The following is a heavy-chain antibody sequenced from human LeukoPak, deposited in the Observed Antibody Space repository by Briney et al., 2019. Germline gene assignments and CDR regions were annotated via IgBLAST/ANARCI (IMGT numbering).Heavy chain of an antibody. CDR1: GFTFSSYS. J-gene: IGHJ4*02. D-gene: IGHD1-26*01. CDR2: ISSSSSTI. CDR3: ARDRGGSYSAIDY. Sequence: GGSLRLFCGASGFTFSSYSMNWVRQAPGKGLEWVSFISSSSSTIYYADSVKGRCTISRDNAKNSLYLQMNSLRAEDTAVYYCARDRGGSYSAIDYWGQGTLVTVSS. V-gene: IGHV3-48*04.